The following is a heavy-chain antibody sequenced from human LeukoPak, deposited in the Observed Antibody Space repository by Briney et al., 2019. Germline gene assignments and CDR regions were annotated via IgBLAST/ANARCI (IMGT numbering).Heavy chain of an antibody. CDR2: IYSGGTT. D-gene: IGHD3-3*01. CDR3: ARYDFWSGYRFDY. V-gene: IGHV3-53*01. J-gene: IGHJ4*02. Sequence: GGSLRLSCAVSGFTVSTNYMSWVRQPPGKGLEWVSVIYSGGTTYYADSVKGRFTISRDNSKNTLYLQMNSLRAEDTAVYYCARYDFWSGYRFDYWGQGTLVTVSS. CDR1: GFTVSTNY.